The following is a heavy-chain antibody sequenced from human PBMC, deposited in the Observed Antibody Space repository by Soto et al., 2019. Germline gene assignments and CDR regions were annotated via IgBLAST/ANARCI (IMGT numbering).Heavy chain of an antibody. CDR1: GFTFSSYA. J-gene: IGHJ4*02. CDR2: ISGSGNNT. V-gene: IGHV3-23*01. Sequence: EVQLLESGGGLVQPGGSLRLSCAASGFTFSSYAMRWVRQAPGKGLEWVSAISGSGNNTYYADSVKGRFTISRDNSKNTLYLQVSSLRAEETALYYCAKCAGSGWFPDYWGQGTLVTVSS. CDR3: AKCAGSGWFPDY. D-gene: IGHD6-19*01.